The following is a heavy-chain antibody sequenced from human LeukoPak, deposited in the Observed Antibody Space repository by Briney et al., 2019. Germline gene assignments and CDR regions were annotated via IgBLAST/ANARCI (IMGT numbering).Heavy chain of an antibody. CDR1: GGSFSGYY. D-gene: IGHD6-19*01. J-gene: IGHJ4*02. CDR2: INHSGNT. Sequence: PSETLSLTCAVYGGSFSGYYWSWIRQPPGKGLEWIGEINHSGNTNYNPSLKSRVTISVDTSKNQFSLKLSSVTAADMAVYYCARGPRSGWYFDYWGQGTLVTVSS. CDR3: ARGPRSGWYFDY. V-gene: IGHV4-34*01.